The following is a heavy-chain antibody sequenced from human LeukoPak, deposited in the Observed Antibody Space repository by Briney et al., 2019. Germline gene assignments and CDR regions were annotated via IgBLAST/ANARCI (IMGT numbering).Heavy chain of an antibody. J-gene: IGHJ4*02. D-gene: IGHD1-26*01. Sequence: PGGSLTLSCAASGIAVSGNYMSWVRQTPGNGLEWVSFISINTNTFYADSVRGRFTISRDTSKNTLLLHMSSLREEDSAVYYCGIPQTWDHLFESWGQGTLVTVSS. V-gene: IGHV3-53*01. CDR1: GIAVSGNY. CDR3: GIPQTWDHLFES. CDR2: ISINTNT.